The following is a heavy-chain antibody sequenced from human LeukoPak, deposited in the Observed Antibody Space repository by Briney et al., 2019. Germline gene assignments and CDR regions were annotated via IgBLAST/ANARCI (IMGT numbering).Heavy chain of an antibody. J-gene: IGHJ3*02. D-gene: IGHD3-22*01. CDR1: GLTLDDYA. CDR2: ITWNSDTI. V-gene: IGHV3-9*01. CDR3: AKDTTYYYDSSGYDGFDI. Sequence: PGGSRRLSCAASGLTLDDYAMNWVGKAPGKGLDWASGITWNSDTIDYADSVKGRFTISRDNAKNSLYLQMNSLRAEDTALYYCAKDTTYYYDSSGYDGFDIWGQGTMVTVSS.